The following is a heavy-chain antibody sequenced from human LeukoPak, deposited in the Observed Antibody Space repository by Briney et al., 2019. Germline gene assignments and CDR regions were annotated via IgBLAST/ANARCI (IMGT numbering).Heavy chain of an antibody. D-gene: IGHD3-22*01. CDR3: ARDLSPSSGYHYYYYGMDV. Sequence: GGSLRLSCAASGFTFSSYGMHWVRQAPGKGLEWVAVIWYDGSNKYYADSVKGRFTISRDNSKNTLYLQMNSLRAEDTAVYYCARDLSPSSGYHYYYYGMDVWGQGTTVTVSS. CDR2: IWYDGSNK. CDR1: GFTFSSYG. V-gene: IGHV3-33*01. J-gene: IGHJ6*02.